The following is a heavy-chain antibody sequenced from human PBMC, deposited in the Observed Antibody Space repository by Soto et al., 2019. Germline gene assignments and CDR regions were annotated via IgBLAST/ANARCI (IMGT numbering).Heavy chain of an antibody. D-gene: IGHD4-17*01. Sequence: EVQLVESGGGLVQPGGSLRLACTASGFMFGSDWMTWFRHGPGKGLQWVANIERSGLEKYYVDSVKGRFTIARAIADNSVFLDMNNLRVDDTAIYYCARVRATDYEIAYWGQGSLVTVSS. CDR1: GFMFGSDW. CDR3: ARVRATDYEIAY. J-gene: IGHJ4*02. CDR2: IERSGLEK. V-gene: IGHV3-7*03.